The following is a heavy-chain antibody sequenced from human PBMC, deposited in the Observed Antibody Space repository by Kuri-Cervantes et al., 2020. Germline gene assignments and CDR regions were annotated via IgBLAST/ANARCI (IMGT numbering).Heavy chain of an antibody. CDR2: MNPNSGNT. CDR1: GYTFTSYD. D-gene: IGHD2-2*01. V-gene: IGHV1-8*01. J-gene: IGHJ4*02. Sequence: ASVKVSCKASGYTFTSYDINWVRQATGQGLEWMGWMNPNSGNTGYAQKFQGRVTMTRDTSISTAYMELSRLRSDDTAVYYCARYQLLGSPDYWGQGTLVTVSS. CDR3: ARYQLLGSPDY.